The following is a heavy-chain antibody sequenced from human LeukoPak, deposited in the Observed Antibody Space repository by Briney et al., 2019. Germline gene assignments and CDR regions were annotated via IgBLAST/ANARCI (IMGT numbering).Heavy chain of an antibody. V-gene: IGHV3-74*01. Sequence: GGSLRLSYAASGFIFSDHWMHWVRQAPGKGLVWLSRINNDGSSTIYADSVKGRFTFSRDNAENTLFLEMSSLRVEDTAVYYCVRERNNFWSGHHSIFDSWGQGTLVTVSS. D-gene: IGHD3-3*01. CDR3: VRERNNFWSGHHSIFDS. J-gene: IGHJ4*02. CDR1: GFIFSDHW. CDR2: INNDGSST.